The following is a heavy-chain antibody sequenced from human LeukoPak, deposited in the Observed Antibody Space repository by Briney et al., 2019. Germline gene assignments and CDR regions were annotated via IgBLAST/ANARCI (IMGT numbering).Heavy chain of an antibody. V-gene: IGHV3-49*04. CDR3: TRVRVGPTHYFDY. CDR2: IGSTTYGGTT. D-gene: IGHD1-26*01. CDR1: GFTFRNYA. Sequence: GGSLRLSCTTSGFTFRNYAMGWVRQAPGKGLEWVGFIGSTTYGGTTQSAAAVKGRFTISRDDSRSIAYLQMNSLKTEDTAFYYCTRVRVGPTHYFDYWGRGTLVTVSS. J-gene: IGHJ4*02.